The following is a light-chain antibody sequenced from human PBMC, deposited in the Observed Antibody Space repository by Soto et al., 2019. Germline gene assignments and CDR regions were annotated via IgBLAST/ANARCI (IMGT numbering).Light chain of an antibody. Sequence: IVLTQSPGTLSLSPGERATLSCRASQSVSSSYLAWYQQKPGQAPRLLIHGASTRATGFPARFSGSGSGTDFTLTISSLQSEDFAIYYCQQYNNWPWTFGQGTKVDI. J-gene: IGKJ1*01. CDR3: QQYNNWPWT. V-gene: IGKV3-15*01. CDR2: GAS. CDR1: QSVSSSY.